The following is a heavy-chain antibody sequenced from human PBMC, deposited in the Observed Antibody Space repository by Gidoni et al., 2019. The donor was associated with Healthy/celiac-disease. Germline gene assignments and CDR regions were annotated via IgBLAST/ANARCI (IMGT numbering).Heavy chain of an antibody. CDR2: IYYSGST. V-gene: IGHV4-59*01. CDR1: GGSISSYY. CDR3: ARGNKIAVAGGMSWFDP. D-gene: IGHD6-19*01. Sequence: QVQLQESGPGLVKPSETLSLTCTVSGGSISSYYWSWIRQPPGKGLEWIGYIYYSGSTNYNPSLKSRVTISVDTSKNQFSLKLSSVTAADTAVYYCARGNKIAVAGGMSWFDPWGQGTLVTVSS. J-gene: IGHJ5*02.